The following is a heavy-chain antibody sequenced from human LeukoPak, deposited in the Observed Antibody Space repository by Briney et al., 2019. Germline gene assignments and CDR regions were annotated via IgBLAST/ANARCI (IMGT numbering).Heavy chain of an antibody. CDR1: GFSFSGYG. CDR2: IRYDGSNE. V-gene: IGHV3-30*02. D-gene: IGHD6-19*01. Sequence: GGSLRLSCAASGFSFSGYGMHWVRQAPGKGLEWVAFIRYDGSNEYYADSVKGRFTISRDNAKNSLYLQMNSLRAEDTAVYYCARVGQQDYSSGAFDIWGQGTMVTVSS. J-gene: IGHJ3*02. CDR3: ARVGQQDYSSGAFDI.